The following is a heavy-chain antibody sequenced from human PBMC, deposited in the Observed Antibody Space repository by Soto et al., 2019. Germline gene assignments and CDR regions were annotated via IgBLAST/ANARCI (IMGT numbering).Heavy chain of an antibody. CDR2: TYYRSKWYN. J-gene: IGHJ3*02. CDR1: GDSVSSNSAA. D-gene: IGHD3-22*01. CDR3: ARDSESENCYDSRGTRPEDPFDI. Sequence: SKTLSLTCAISGDSVSSNSAAWNWIRQSPSRGLEWLGRTYYRSKWYNDYVVSVKSRITINPDTPKNKFSLQLNSVTPEDTAVYYCARDSESENCYDSRGTRPEDPFDIWGQGTMVTVSS. V-gene: IGHV6-1*01.